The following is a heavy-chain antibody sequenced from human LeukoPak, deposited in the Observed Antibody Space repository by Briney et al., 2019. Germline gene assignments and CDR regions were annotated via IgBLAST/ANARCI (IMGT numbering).Heavy chain of an antibody. J-gene: IGHJ3*02. CDR3: TRDVGTFDYGDYDDAFDI. CDR1: GYTFTSYG. Sequence: ASVKVSCKASGYTFTSYGISWVRQAPGQGLEWMGWISAYNGNTNYAQKLQGRVTMTTDTSTSTAYMELRSLRSDDTAVYYCTRDVGTFDYGDYDDAFDIWGQGTMVTVSS. CDR2: ISAYNGNT. V-gene: IGHV1-18*01. D-gene: IGHD4-17*01.